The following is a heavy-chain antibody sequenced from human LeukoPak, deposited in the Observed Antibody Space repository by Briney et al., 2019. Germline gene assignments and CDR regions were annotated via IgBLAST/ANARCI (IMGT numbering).Heavy chain of an antibody. Sequence: ASVKVSCKASGYTFTSYGISWVRQAPGQGLDWMAWISGYNGNTNCAQKFQGRVTMTTDTSTSTAYMEVRSLRSDDTAVYYCARDERSSCRGDSCYYFDYWGQGTLVTVSP. CDR2: ISGYNGNT. J-gene: IGHJ4*02. D-gene: IGHD2-15*01. CDR3: ARDERSSCRGDSCYYFDY. V-gene: IGHV1-18*01. CDR1: GYTFTSYG.